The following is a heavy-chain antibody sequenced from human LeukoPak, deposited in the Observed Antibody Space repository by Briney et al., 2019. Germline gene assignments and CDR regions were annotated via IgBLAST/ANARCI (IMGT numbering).Heavy chain of an antibody. Sequence: GGSLRLSCAASGFTFSSYAMHWVRQAPGKGLEWVAVISYDGSNKYYADSVKGRFTISRDNSKNTLYLQMNSLRAEDTAVYYCAKDLGRDSWGQGTLVTVSS. CDR1: GFTFSSYA. V-gene: IGHV3-30-3*01. CDR2: ISYDGSNK. CDR3: AKDLGRDS. D-gene: IGHD1-26*01. J-gene: IGHJ4*02.